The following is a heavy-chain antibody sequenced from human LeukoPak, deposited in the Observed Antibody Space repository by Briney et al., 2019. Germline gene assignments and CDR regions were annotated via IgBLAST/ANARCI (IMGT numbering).Heavy chain of an antibody. CDR3: ARRQLQSYYDFWSGYRSANYFDY. Sequence: SETLSLTCAVYGGSFSGYYWSWIRQPPGKGLEWLGEINHSGSTNYNPSLKSRVTISVDTSKNQFSLKLSSVTAAATAVYYCARRQLQSYYDFWSGYRSANYFDYWGQGTLVTVSS. CDR1: GGSFSGYY. J-gene: IGHJ4*02. D-gene: IGHD3-3*01. CDR2: INHSGST. V-gene: IGHV4-34*01.